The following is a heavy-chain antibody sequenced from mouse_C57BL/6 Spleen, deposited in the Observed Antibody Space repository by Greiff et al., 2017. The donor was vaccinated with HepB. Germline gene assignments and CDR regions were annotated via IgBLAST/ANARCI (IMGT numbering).Heavy chain of an antibody. Sequence: QVQLQQSGAELVKPGASVKLSCKASGYTFTEYTIHWVKQRSGQGLEWIGWFYPGSGSIKYNEKFKDKATLTADKSSSTVYMELSRLTSEDSAVYFCARHEEEGSTMGTTRAWFAYWGQGTLVTVAA. D-gene: IGHD2-2*01. V-gene: IGHV1-62-2*01. J-gene: IGHJ3*01. CDR1: GYTFTEYT. CDR2: FYPGSGSI. CDR3: ARHEEEGSTMGTTRAWFAY.